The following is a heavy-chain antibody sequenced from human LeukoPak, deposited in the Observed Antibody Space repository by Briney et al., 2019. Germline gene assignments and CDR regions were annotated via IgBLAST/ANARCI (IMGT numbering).Heavy chain of an antibody. CDR1: GYTFTSYY. V-gene: IGHV1-46*01. J-gene: IGHJ4*02. Sequence: ASVKVSCKASGYTFTSYYMHWVRQAPGQGLEWMGIINPSGGSTSYAQKFQGRVTMTRDMSTSTVYMELSSLRSEDTVVYYCAREPLYYDILTGYYLDWGQGTLVTVSS. CDR2: INPSGGST. D-gene: IGHD3-9*01. CDR3: AREPLYYDILTGYYLD.